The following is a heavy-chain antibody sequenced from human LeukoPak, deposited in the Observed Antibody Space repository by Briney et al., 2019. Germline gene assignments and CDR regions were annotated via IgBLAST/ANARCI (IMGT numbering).Heavy chain of an antibody. V-gene: IGHV5-51*01. CDR2: IYPGDSNT. CDR1: GYSFTNYW. Sequence: GESLKISCKGSGYSFTNYWIAWMRQMPGKGLEWMGIIYPGDSNTRYNPSFQGQVSISADKSISTAYLQWSSLEASDTAMYYCARHPPGLFATDYWGQGTLVTVSS. J-gene: IGHJ4*02. CDR3: ARHPPGLFATDY.